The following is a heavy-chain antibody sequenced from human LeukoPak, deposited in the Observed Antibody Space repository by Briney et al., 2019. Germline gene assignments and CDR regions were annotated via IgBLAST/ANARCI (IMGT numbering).Heavy chain of an antibody. CDR3: ARDAEGVDYGDFDY. CDR1: XGSXSSYX. Sequence: SETLSLTCTVSXGSXSSYXXXXIRXPPGKXXEXIGXIYYSGSTNYNPSLKSRVTISVDTSKNQFSLKLSSVTAADTAVYYCARDAEGVDYGDFDYWGQGTLVTVSS. V-gene: IGHV4-59*01. J-gene: IGHJ4*02. D-gene: IGHD4-17*01. CDR2: IYYSGST.